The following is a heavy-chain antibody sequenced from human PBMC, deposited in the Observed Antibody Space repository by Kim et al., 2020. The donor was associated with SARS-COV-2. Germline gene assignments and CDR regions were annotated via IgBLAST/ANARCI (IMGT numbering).Heavy chain of an antibody. CDR1: GGSISSGGYY. CDR2: IYYSGST. V-gene: IGHV4-31*03. J-gene: IGHJ3*02. Sequence: SETLSLTCTVSGGSISSGGYYWSWIRQHPGKGLEWIGYIYYSGSTYYNPSLKSRVTISVDTSKNQFSLKLSSVTAADTAVYYCARDDYCSGGSCYLGSAFDIWGQGTMVTVSS. D-gene: IGHD2-15*01. CDR3: ARDDYCSGGSCYLGSAFDI.